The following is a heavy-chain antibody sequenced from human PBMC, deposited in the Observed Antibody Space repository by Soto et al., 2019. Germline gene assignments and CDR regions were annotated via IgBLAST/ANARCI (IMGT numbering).Heavy chain of an antibody. V-gene: IGHV3-23*01. J-gene: IGHJ4*02. Sequence: GGSLRLSCAASGFTFITYAMSWVRQAPGKGLEWVSAIGGSDGSTHYADSVEGRLTISRDNSKNTLYLQINSLRAEDTAVYYCAKEGSTSYAFFDSWGQGTLVTVSS. CDR2: IGGSDGST. D-gene: IGHD6-6*01. CDR1: GFTFITYA. CDR3: AKEGSTSYAFFDS.